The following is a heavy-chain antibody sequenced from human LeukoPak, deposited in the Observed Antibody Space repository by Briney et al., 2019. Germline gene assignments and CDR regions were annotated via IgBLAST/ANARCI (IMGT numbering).Heavy chain of an antibody. CDR3: ARQIGWDYRSLDYYYMDV. V-gene: IGHV4-39*01. Sequence: SETLSLTCTVSGGSISSSSYYWGWIRQPPGKGLEWIGSIYYSGSTYYNPSLKSRVTISVDTSKNQFSLKLSSVTAADTAVYYCARQIGWDYRSLDYYYMDVWGKGTTVTVSS. J-gene: IGHJ6*03. CDR1: GGSISSSSYY. CDR2: IYYSGST. D-gene: IGHD4-11*01.